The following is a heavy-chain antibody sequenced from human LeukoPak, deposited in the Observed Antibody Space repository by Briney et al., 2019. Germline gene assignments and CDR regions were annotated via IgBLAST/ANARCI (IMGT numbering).Heavy chain of an antibody. D-gene: IGHD3-3*01. CDR1: GFTFSRHG. CDR2: ISNDGSRK. Sequence: GRSLRLSCAPSGFTFSRHGMHWVRQAPGKGLEWVAIISNDGSRKYYAHSVGGRFTISRDNSKNTLYLQMDSLRAEDTAVYYCARDRAWNYFDYWGQGTWSPSPQ. J-gene: IGHJ4*02. V-gene: IGHV3-30*03. CDR3: ARDRAWNYFDY.